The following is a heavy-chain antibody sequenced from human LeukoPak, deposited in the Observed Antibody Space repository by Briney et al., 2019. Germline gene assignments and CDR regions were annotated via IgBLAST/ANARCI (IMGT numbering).Heavy chain of an antibody. CDR3: ARAVGVQLWSNFFDY. CDR1: GYTFTSYG. Sequence: ASVKVSCKASGYTFTSYGISWVRQAPGQGREWMGWISAYNGNTNYAQKLQGRVTMTTDTSTSTAYMELRSLRSDDTAVYYCARAVGVQLWSNFFDYWGQGTLVTVSS. D-gene: IGHD5-18*01. V-gene: IGHV1-18*01. CDR2: ISAYNGNT. J-gene: IGHJ4*02.